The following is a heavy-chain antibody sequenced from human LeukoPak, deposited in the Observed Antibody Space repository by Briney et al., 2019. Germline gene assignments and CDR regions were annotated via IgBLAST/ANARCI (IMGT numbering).Heavy chain of an antibody. Sequence: SETLSLTCTVSGDSISSSSTYYWIWLRQPPGKGLEWIGSMYYTGNTYYNPSLKSRVAISVDMSKNQFSLKLNSVTAADTAVYYCARQAAGNYFGSGSYYPWGQGTLVAVSS. J-gene: IGHJ5*02. D-gene: IGHD3-10*01. CDR2: MYYTGNT. CDR1: GDSISSSSTYY. CDR3: ARQAAGNYFGSGSYYP. V-gene: IGHV4-39*01.